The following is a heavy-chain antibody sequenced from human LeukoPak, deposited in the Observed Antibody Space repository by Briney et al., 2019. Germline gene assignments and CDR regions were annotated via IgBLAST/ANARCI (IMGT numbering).Heavy chain of an antibody. V-gene: IGHV1-8*01. Sequence: ASVKVSCKASGYTFTSYDINWVRQATGQGLEWMGWMNPNSGNTGYAQKFQGRVTMTRNTSISTAYMELSSLRSEDTAVYYCARGWGSIAAAGTLNRFDPWGQGTLVTVSS. CDR2: MNPNSGNT. CDR3: ARGWGSIAAAGTLNRFDP. CDR1: GYTFTSYD. D-gene: IGHD6-13*01. J-gene: IGHJ5*02.